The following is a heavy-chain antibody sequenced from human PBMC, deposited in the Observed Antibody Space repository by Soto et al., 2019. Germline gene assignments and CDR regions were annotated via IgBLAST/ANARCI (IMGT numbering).Heavy chain of an antibody. J-gene: IGHJ6*02. Sequence: QVQLVQSGAEVKKPGASVKVSCKASGYTFTSYGISWGRRAPGQGLEGMGWTSAYNGKTNYAQKLQGRVTMTTDTSTSTAYMELRSLRSDDTAVYYCARDKGEGFLEWLLLTPPYYGMDVWGQGTTVTVSS. CDR2: TSAYNGKT. V-gene: IGHV1-18*04. CDR3: ARDKGEGFLEWLLLTPPYYGMDV. D-gene: IGHD3-3*01. CDR1: GYTFTSYG.